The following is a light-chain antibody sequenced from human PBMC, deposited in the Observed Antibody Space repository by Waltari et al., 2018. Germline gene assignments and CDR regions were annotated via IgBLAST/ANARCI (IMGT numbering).Light chain of an antibody. CDR3: QRYDNLPIFA. V-gene: IGKV1-33*01. Sequence: DIQLTQSPPSLSASVGDRFTILCLASQYITNYLNWYQQKPGKAPKPLIHDASNLETGVPSRFSGSQSGTVFTFTISSLQPEDVATYYCQRYDNLPIFAFGPGTKVDIK. CDR2: DAS. CDR1: QYITNY. J-gene: IGKJ3*01.